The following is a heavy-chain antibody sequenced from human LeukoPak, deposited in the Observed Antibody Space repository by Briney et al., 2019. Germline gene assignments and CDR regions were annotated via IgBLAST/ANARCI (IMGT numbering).Heavy chain of an antibody. Sequence: GGSLRLSCTASGLSLNSYAMSWVRQVPGKGLEWVSSISSSSSYIYYADSVKGRFTISRDNAKNSLYLQMNSLRAEDTAVYYCARGRSGYAPEVYWGQGTLVTVSS. CDR3: ARGRSGYAPEVY. CDR2: ISSSSSYI. V-gene: IGHV3-21*01. D-gene: IGHD5-12*01. CDR1: GLSLNSYA. J-gene: IGHJ4*02.